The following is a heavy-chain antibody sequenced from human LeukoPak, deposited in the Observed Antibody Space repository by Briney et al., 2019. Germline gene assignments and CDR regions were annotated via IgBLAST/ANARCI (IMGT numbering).Heavy chain of an antibody. CDR1: GFTFSSYG. Sequence: GGSLRLSCAASGFTFSSYGMHWVRQAPGKGLEWVAVISYDGSNKYYADSVKGRFTISRDNSKNTLYLQMNSLRAEDTAAYYCAKDNARTPPWYPGYWGQGTLVTVSS. D-gene: IGHD6-13*01. CDR2: ISYDGSNK. V-gene: IGHV3-30*18. J-gene: IGHJ4*02. CDR3: AKDNARTPPWYPGY.